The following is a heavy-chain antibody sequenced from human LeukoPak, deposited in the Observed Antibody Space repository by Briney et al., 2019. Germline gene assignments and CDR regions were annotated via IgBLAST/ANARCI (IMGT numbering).Heavy chain of an antibody. Sequence: KPGGSLRLSCAASGFAFSSYSMNWVRQAPGKGLEWVSSISSSSSYIYYADSVKGRFTISRDNAKNSLYLQMNSLRAEDTAVYYCASRGSGNYYFDYWGQGTLVTVSS. CDR2: ISSSSSYI. CDR1: GFAFSSYS. V-gene: IGHV3-21*01. D-gene: IGHD3-22*01. CDR3: ASRGSGNYYFDY. J-gene: IGHJ4*02.